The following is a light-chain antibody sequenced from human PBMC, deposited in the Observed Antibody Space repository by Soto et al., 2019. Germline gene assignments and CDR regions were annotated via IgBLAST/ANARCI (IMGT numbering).Light chain of an antibody. V-gene: IGKV3-20*01. Sequence: EIVLTQSPPTLSLSPGERATLSCRASQSFSSSYLAWYQQKPGQAPRLLIYGASSRATGIPDRFSGSGSGTDFTLTISSLEPEDFAVYYCQHYGSALFTFGPGTKVDVK. J-gene: IGKJ3*01. CDR3: QHYGSALFT. CDR2: GAS. CDR1: QSFSSSY.